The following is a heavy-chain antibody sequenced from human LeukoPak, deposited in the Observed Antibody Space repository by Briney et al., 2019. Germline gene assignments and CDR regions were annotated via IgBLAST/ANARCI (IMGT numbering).Heavy chain of an antibody. CDR2: IYYSGST. D-gene: IGHD3-22*01. J-gene: IGHJ4*02. V-gene: IGHV4-31*03. Sequence: SETLSLTCTVSGGSISSGGYNWSWIRPHPGQGLEWIGYIYYSGSTNYNPSLKSRVTISVDKSKNQFSLKLNSVTAADTAVYYCARDVLYYYDSSGYYPGDYWGQGTLVTVSS. CDR1: GGSISSGGYN. CDR3: ARDVLYYYDSSGYYPGDY.